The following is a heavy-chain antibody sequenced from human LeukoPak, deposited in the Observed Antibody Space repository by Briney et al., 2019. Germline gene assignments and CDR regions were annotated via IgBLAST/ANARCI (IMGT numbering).Heavy chain of an antibody. CDR3: ARDFGL. J-gene: IGHJ2*01. Sequence: PSETPSLTCAVSGASMISNNWWNWFRQSPGKGLEWIREIYHSGSPNYNPSLKSRVTISVDKSKNEYSLILTSVTAADTAVYFCARDFGLWGRGTLVTVSS. D-gene: IGHD3-10*01. CDR2: IYHSGSP. V-gene: IGHV4-4*02. CDR1: GASMISNNW.